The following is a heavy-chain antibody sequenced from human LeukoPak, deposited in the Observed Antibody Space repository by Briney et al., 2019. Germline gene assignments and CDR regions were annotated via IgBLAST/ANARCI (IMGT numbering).Heavy chain of an antibody. CDR2: IIPIFGTA. Sequence: GASVKVSCKASGGTFSSYAISWVRQAPGQGLEWMGGIIPIFGTANYAQKFQGRVTTTADESTSTAYMELSSLRSEDTAVYYCAQGVNRSPGRLDYWGQGTLVTVSS. J-gene: IGHJ4*02. D-gene: IGHD2/OR15-2a*01. CDR1: GGTFSSYA. CDR3: AQGVNRSPGRLDY. V-gene: IGHV1-69*13.